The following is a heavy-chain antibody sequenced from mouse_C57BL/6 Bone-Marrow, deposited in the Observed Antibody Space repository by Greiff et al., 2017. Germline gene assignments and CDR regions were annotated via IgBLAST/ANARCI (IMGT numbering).Heavy chain of an antibody. D-gene: IGHD2-2*01. Sequence: QVHVKQSGAEPAKPGASVKPSCKASGYTFTSYWMHWVKQRPGQGLEWIGYINPSSGYTKYNQKFKDKATLTADNSSSTAYMQLSSLTYEDSAVYYCARSGLFYYGYDEDYWGQGTTLTVSS. J-gene: IGHJ2*01. V-gene: IGHV1-7*01. CDR1: GYTFTSYW. CDR2: INPSSGYT. CDR3: ARSGLFYYGYDEDY.